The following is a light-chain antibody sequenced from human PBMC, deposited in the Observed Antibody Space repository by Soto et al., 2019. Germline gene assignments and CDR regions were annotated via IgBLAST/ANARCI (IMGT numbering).Light chain of an antibody. J-gene: IGLJ3*02. CDR2: LNSDGSH. CDR3: QACGTGNPRV. Sequence: QPVLTQSPSASASLGASVKLTCTLSSGHSSYAIAWHQQQPERGPRYLMRLNSDGSHNKGSGVPDRFSGSSSGAERYLTISSLQPYEEADYYCQACGTGNPRVFGGGTKVTVL. V-gene: IGLV4-69*01. CDR1: SGHSSYA.